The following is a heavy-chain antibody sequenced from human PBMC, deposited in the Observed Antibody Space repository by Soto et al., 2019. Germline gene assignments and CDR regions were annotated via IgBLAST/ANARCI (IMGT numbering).Heavy chain of an antibody. J-gene: IGHJ3*02. CDR1: GFTFSSYA. CDR2: ISYDGSNK. V-gene: IGHV3-30-3*01. Sequence: QVQLVESGGGVVQPGRSLRLSCAASGFTFSSYAMHWVRQAPGKGPEWVAVISYDGSNKYYADSVKGRFTISRDNSKNTLYLQMNSLRAEDTAVYYCPLGTIDAFDIWGQGTMVTVSS. CDR3: PLGTIDAFDI.